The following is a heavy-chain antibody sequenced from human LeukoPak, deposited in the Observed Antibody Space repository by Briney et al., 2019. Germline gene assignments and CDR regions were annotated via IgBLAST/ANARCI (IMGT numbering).Heavy chain of an antibody. CDR1: GFTFDDYA. CDR3: AKDNGRYYYYYMDV. Sequence: PVGSLRLSCAASGFTFDDYAMHWVRQAPGKGLEWVSGISWNSGSIGYADSVKGRFTISRDNAKNSLYLQMNSLRAEDMALYYCAKDNGRYYYYYMDVWGKGTTVTVSS. CDR2: ISWNSGSI. V-gene: IGHV3-9*03. J-gene: IGHJ6*03.